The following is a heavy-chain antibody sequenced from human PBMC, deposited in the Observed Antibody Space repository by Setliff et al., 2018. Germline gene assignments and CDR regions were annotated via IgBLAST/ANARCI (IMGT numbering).Heavy chain of an antibody. CDR1: GYDFTYYS. Sequence: ASVKVSCKASGYDFTYYSLHWVRQAPGERLEWMGWINAANGNTKYSEEFQGRDFITRDTSASTAYMELSSLRSKDMAVYYCARGRWRGAACYGKGPYYCDFWGQGTLVAVSS. V-gene: IGHV1-3*03. D-gene: IGHD2-21*02. CDR3: ARGRWRGAACYGKGPYYCDF. J-gene: IGHJ4*02. CDR2: INAANGNT.